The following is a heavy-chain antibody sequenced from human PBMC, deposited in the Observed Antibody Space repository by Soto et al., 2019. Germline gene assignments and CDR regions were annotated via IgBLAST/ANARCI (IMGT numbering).Heavy chain of an antibody. CDR1: GYSFTSYW. J-gene: IGHJ3*02. CDR3: ARQRGVVVVAAYDAFDI. CDR2: IYPGDSDT. D-gene: IGHD2-15*01. V-gene: IGHV5-51*01. Sequence: GESLKISCKGSGYSFTSYWIGWVRQMPGKGLEWMGIIYPGDSDTRYSPSFQGQVTISADKSISTAYLQWSSLKASDTAMYYCARQRGVVVVAAYDAFDIWGQGTMVTVSS.